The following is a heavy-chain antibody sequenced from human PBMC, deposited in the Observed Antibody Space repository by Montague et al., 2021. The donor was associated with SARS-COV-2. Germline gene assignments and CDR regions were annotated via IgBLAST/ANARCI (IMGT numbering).Heavy chain of an antibody. CDR1: GASISRSDYY. J-gene: IGHJ5*02. CDR2: ISYSGST. Sequence: SETLSLTCNVSGASISRSDYYWAWIRQPPGKGLEWIGSISYSGSTYFNPSLESRLTMSVDTSKNHFSLKLSSVTAGDTAVYYCARLWDFYGPGSYKNSWFDPWGQGTRVTVSS. D-gene: IGHD3-10*01. CDR3: ARLWDFYGPGSYKNSWFDP. V-gene: IGHV4-39*02.